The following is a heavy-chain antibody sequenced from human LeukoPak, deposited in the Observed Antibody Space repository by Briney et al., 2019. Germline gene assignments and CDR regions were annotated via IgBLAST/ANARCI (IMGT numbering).Heavy chain of an antibody. CDR1: GGSFSGYY. J-gene: IGHJ4*02. V-gene: IGHV4-34*01. CDR2: INHSGST. Sequence: SETLSLTCAVYGGSFSGYYWSWIRQPPGKGLEWIGEINHSGSTNYNPSLKSRVTISVDTSKNQFSLKLSSVTAADTAVYYCARGRRSSGYSSSSYFDYWGQGTLVTVSS. D-gene: IGHD6-6*01. CDR3: ARGRRSSGYSSSSYFDY.